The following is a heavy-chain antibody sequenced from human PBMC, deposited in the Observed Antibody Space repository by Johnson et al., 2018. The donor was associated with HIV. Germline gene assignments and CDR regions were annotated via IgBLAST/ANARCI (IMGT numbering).Heavy chain of an antibody. CDR3: ARDFGYSSGWYRDDAFDI. CDR1: GITVSSNY. CDR2: IFRVGNT. J-gene: IGHJ3*02. Sequence: VQLVESGGGLVQPGGSLRLSCAASGITVSSNYMSWVRQAPGKGLEWVSLIFRVGNTYYADSVKGRFTISRDNGRNSLYLQMNSLRAEDTAVYYCARDFGYSSGWYRDDAFDIWGQGTMVTVSS. D-gene: IGHD6-19*01. V-gene: IGHV3-66*01.